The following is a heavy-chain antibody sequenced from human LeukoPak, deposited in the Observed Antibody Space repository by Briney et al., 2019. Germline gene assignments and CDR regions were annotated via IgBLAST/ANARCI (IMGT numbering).Heavy chain of an antibody. CDR3: ARRWVYDKRAFDA. CDR2: IYYTGTT. V-gene: IGHV4-59*08. Sequence: SATLSLTCTVSGGSISSYYWSWIRQPPGKGLEWIGYIYYTGTTDSNPSLKSRVTISLDTSKNQFSLNLSSVTAADTAVYYCARRWVYDKRAFDAWGQGTMVTVSS. J-gene: IGHJ3*01. D-gene: IGHD3-16*01. CDR1: GGSISSYY.